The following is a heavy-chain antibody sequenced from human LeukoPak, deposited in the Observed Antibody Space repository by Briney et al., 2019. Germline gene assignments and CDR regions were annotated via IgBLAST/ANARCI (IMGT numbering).Heavy chain of an antibody. V-gene: IGHV3-23*01. CDR1: GYTLNSQG. Sequence: GGSLRLPCTASGYTLNSQGMTGVPPAPGKALECVSAFRGGGVTTFYADSVKGRFPISRDNSKNTVFLQMNSLRAEDTATYHSAQTPGDYYYYMDVWGRGTTVTVSS. CDR2: FRGGGVTT. J-gene: IGHJ6*03. CDR3: AQTPGDYYYYMDV. D-gene: IGHD3-10*01.